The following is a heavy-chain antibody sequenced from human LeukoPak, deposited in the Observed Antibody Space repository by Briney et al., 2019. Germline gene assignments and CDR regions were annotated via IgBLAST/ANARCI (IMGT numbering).Heavy chain of an antibody. CDR1: GFTLRSYD. Sequence: GGSLRLSCAASGFTLRSYDMSWVRQAPGKGLEWVAATSGGGVNSYYADSVRGRFTISRDNSQNTLYLQMDSLRAEDMALYYCAKEYSGYDFDYWGQGTLVTVSS. CDR2: TSGGGVNS. D-gene: IGHD5-12*01. J-gene: IGHJ4*02. CDR3: AKEYSGYDFDY. V-gene: IGHV3-23*01.